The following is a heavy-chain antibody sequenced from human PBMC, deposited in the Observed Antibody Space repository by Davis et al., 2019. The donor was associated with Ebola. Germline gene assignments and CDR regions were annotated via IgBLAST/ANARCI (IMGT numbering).Heavy chain of an antibody. CDR2: INAGGAGT. CDR3: AKVFIRWYIDY. Sequence: GESLKISCAASGFTFSSYAMSWVRQAPGKGLEWVSGINAGGAGTYYADSVKGRFTISRDNSENTVYLQMNSLRAEDTAIYYCAKVFIRWYIDYWGQGTLVTVSS. D-gene: IGHD4-23*01. CDR1: GFTFSSYA. V-gene: IGHV3-23*01. J-gene: IGHJ4*02.